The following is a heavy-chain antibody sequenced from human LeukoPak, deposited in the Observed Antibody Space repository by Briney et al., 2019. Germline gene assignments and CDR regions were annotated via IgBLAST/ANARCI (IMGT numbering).Heavy chain of an antibody. CDR1: GGLISISTYY. V-gene: IGHV4-39*07. J-gene: IGHJ4*02. CDR3: AREGPVPSLLDY. Sequence: PSETLSLTCTVSGGLISISTYYWGWIRQPPGKGLEWIGSIYYSGTTHYNPSLKSRVTISVDTSKNQFSLKLSSVTAADTAVYYCAREGPVPSLLDYWGQGTLVTVSS. CDR2: IYYSGTT. D-gene: IGHD2-2*01.